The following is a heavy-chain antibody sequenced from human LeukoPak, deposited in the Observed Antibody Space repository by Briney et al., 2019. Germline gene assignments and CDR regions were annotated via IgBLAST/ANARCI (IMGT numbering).Heavy chain of an antibody. Sequence: PGGSLRLSCAASGFTVSSNYMSWVRQAPGKGLEWVSVIYSGGSTYYADSVKGRFTISRDNSKNTLYLQMNSLRAEDTAVYYCAREACSANYYYYYGMDVWGQGTTVTVSS. D-gene: IGHD2-2*01. CDR3: AREACSANYYYYYGMDV. J-gene: IGHJ6*02. V-gene: IGHV3-66*01. CDR1: GFTVSSNY. CDR2: IYSGGST.